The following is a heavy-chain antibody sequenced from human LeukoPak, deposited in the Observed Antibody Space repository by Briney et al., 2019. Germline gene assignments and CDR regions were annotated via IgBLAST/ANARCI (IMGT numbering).Heavy chain of an antibody. J-gene: IGHJ4*02. CDR1: GFTFSSYA. CDR3: ARDPQSDFWSGYPPYFDY. CDR2: ISYDGSNK. D-gene: IGHD3-3*01. Sequence: GGSLRLSCAASGFTFSSYAMHWVRQAPGKGLEWVAVISYDGSNKYYADSVKGRFTISRDNSKNTLYLQMNSLRAEDTAVYYCARDPQSDFWSGYPPYFDYWGQGTLVTVSS. V-gene: IGHV3-30*04.